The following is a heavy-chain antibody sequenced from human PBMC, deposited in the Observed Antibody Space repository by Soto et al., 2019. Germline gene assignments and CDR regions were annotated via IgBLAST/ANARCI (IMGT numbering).Heavy chain of an antibody. J-gene: IGHJ6*02. CDR3: ARVDCSSTSCCGGLFTYGMDV. CDR2: TYYSGST. V-gene: IGHV4-30-4*01. D-gene: IGHD2-2*01. Sequence: NPSETLSLSCTVSSGCISSADFYWSWIRQPPGKGLEWVGYTYYSGSTYYNPSLKSRVTISVDTTKNQFSLKLSSVTAADTAGHYCARVDCSSTSCCGGLFTYGMDVWGQRTTVTVSS. CDR1: SGCISSADFY.